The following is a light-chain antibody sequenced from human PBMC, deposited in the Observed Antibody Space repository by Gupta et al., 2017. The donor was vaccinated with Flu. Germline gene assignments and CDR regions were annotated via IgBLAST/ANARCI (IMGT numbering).Light chain of an antibody. Sequence: EIVMTQPPATLSVSPGERATRACRASQSFSSNLAWYQQKPGQAPRLLIYGASTRATAIAAKFSGSGSWTEFTLTISSLLSEDFAVVYCQQYYNWTPWTFGQGTKVEIK. CDR1: QSFSSN. CDR3: QQYYNWTPWT. J-gene: IGKJ1*01. CDR2: GAS. V-gene: IGKV3-15*01.